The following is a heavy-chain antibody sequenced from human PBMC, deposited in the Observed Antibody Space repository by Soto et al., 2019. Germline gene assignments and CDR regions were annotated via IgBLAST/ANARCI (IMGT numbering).Heavy chain of an antibody. CDR3: ARAFSGYNGYGGGNWFDP. V-gene: IGHV3-21*01. CDR1: GFTFSSYS. D-gene: IGHD5-12*01. CDR2: ISSSSSYI. J-gene: IGHJ5*02. Sequence: GGSLRLSCAASGFTFSSYSMNWVRQAPGKGLEWVSSISSSSSYIYYADSVKGRFTISRDNAKNSLYLQMNSLRAEDTAVYYCARAFSGYNGYGGGNWFDPWGQGTLVTVSS.